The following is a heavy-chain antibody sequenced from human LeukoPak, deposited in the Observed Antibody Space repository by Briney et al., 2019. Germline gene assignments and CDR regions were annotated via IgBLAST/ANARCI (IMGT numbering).Heavy chain of an antibody. CDR1: AFTFSSYT. CDR3: ARDLTGAVAGTFDY. Sequence: GGSLRLSCAASAFTFSSYTMNWVRQAPGKGLDWVSAISSSSSYIYYADSVKGRFTISRDNAKNSLYLQMNSLRAEDTAVYYCARDLTGAVAGTFDYWGQGTLVTVSS. CDR2: ISSSSSYI. J-gene: IGHJ4*02. D-gene: IGHD6-19*01. V-gene: IGHV3-21*01.